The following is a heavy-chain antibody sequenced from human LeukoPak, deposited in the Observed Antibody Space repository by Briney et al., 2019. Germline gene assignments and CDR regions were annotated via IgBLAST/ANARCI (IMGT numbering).Heavy chain of an antibody. CDR3: ARDFSYTPLGPDSSSSPFDP. J-gene: IGHJ5*02. CDR2: IIPIFGTA. CDR1: GGTFSSCA. V-gene: IGHV1-69*13. D-gene: IGHD6-13*01. Sequence: SVKVSCKASGGTFSSCAISWVRQAPGQGLEWMGGIIPIFGTANYAQKFQGRVTITADESTSTAYMELSSLRSEDTAVYYCARDFSYTPLGPDSSSSPFDPWGQGTLVTVSS.